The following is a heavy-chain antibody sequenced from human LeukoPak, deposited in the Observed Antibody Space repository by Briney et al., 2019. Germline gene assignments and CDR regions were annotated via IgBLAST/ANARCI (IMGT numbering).Heavy chain of an antibody. J-gene: IGHJ4*02. D-gene: IGHD4-17*01. Sequence: SETLSLTCTVSGGSISSYYWSWIRQPPGKGLEWIGYIYYSGSTNYNPSLKSRVTISVDTSKNQFSLKLSSVTAADTAVYYCARGRKYGDHIHWGQGTLVTVSS. CDR2: IYYSGST. V-gene: IGHV4-59*01. CDR1: GGSISSYY. CDR3: ARGRKYGDHIH.